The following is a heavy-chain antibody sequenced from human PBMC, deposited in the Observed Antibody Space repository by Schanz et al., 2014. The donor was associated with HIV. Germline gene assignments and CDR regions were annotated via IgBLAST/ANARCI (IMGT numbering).Heavy chain of an antibody. CDR1: GGTFSSYG. Sequence: QAQLVQSGAEVKKPGASVKVSCKASGGTFSSYGITWVRQAPGQGLEWMGGIIPLFGTPKYAQNFQGRVTITAEESTSTVFMELSRLTSEDTAVYYCASGRFDTVIWWGDAFLIWGRGTMVTVSS. D-gene: IGHD5-18*01. V-gene: IGHV1-69*01. CDR3: ASGRFDTVIWWGDAFLI. CDR2: IIPLFGTP. J-gene: IGHJ3*02.